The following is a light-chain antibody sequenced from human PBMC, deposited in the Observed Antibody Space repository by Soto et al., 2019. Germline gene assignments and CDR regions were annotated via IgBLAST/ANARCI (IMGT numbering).Light chain of an antibody. CDR2: EVN. V-gene: IGLV2-8*01. CDR1: SSDVGGYKY. CDR3: SSYAGSNNFV. Sequence: QSVLTQPPSASESPGQSVTISCTGTSSDVGGYKYVSWYQQHPGKAPKLMIYEVNKRPSGVPDRFSGSKSGNTASLTVSGLQAEDEADYYCSSYAGSNNFVFGTGTKLTVL. J-gene: IGLJ1*01.